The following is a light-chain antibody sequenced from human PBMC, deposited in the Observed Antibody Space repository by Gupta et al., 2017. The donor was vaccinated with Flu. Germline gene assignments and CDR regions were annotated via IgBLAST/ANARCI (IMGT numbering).Light chain of an antibody. J-gene: IGKJ4*01. CDR1: QGISNY. CDR3: HRDDSAPLT. CDR2: GAS. Sequence: DIQMTQSPSSLSASVGEKVTITCRASQGISNYLAWYQQKPGKVPQLLIHGASNLRSGVPSRFSGSGSGTDFTLTISMLHPEDVATYYCHRDDSAPLTFGGGTKVEIK. V-gene: IGKV1-27*01.